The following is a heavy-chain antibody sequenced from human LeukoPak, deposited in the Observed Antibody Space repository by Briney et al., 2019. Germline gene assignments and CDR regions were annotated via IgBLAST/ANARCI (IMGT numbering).Heavy chain of an antibody. Sequence: ASVKVSCKASGYTFTSYGISWVRQAPGQGLEWMGWINPNNGGTNYAQKFQGRVTMTRDTSISTAYMVLSRLRSDDTAVYYCARAFVCSGGSCYSRYWFDPWGQGTLVTVSS. V-gene: IGHV1-2*02. J-gene: IGHJ5*02. CDR3: ARAFVCSGGSCYSRYWFDP. CDR1: GYTFTSYG. D-gene: IGHD2-15*01. CDR2: INPNNGGT.